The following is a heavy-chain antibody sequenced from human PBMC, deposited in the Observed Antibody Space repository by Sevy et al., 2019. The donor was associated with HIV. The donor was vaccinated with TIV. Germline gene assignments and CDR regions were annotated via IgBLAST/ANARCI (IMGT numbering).Heavy chain of an antibody. CDR2: INQDGSEK. CDR1: GITISSHW. V-gene: IGHV3-7*01. Sequence: GGSLRLSCVGSGITISSHWMNWVRQAPGKGLEWVANINQDGSEKYHVDSVKGRCTISRDNAKNSGYLQMDSLGVEDSAVYYGARAMGVWGQWTTVTVSS. CDR3: ARAMGV. J-gene: IGHJ6*02.